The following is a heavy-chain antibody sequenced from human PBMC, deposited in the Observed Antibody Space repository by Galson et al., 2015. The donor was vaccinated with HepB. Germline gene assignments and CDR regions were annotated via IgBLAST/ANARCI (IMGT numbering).Heavy chain of an antibody. D-gene: IGHD6-13*01. CDR3: ARDLVVGIAAAGTRDYYYGMDV. Sequence: SLRLSCAASGFTVSSNYMSWVRQAPGKGLEWVSVIYSGGSTYYADSVKGRFTISRDNSKNTLYLQMNSLRAEDTAVYYCARDLVVGIAAAGTRDYYYGMDVWGQGTTVTVSS. CDR2: IYSGGST. V-gene: IGHV3-66*01. CDR1: GFTVSSNY. J-gene: IGHJ6*02.